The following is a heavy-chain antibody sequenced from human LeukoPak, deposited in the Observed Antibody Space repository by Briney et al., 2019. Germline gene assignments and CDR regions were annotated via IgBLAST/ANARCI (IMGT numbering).Heavy chain of an antibody. CDR1: GYSFTSYW. CDR2: IYPGDSDT. D-gene: IGHD2-2*01. V-gene: IGHV5-51*01. Sequence: GESLKISCKGSGYSFTSYWIGWVRQMPGKSLEWMGIIYPGDSDTRYSPSFQGQVTISADKSISTAYLQWSSLKASDTAMYYCARQTVPVAKYCHHGGQGTLVTVSS. J-gene: IGHJ1*01. CDR3: ARQTVPVAKYCHH.